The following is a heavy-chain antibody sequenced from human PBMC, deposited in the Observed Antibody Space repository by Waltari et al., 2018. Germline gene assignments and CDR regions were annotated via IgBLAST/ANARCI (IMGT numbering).Heavy chain of an antibody. V-gene: IGHV4-39*07. CDR1: GGSISSSSYY. D-gene: IGHD1-1*01. Sequence: QLQLQESGPGLVKPSETLSLTCTVSGGSISSSSYYWGWIRQPPGKGLEWMGIINPSGGSTSYAQKFQGRVTMTRDTSTSTVYMELSSLRSEDTAVYYCASFWTDAFDIWGQGTMVTVSS. CDR3: ASFWTDAFDI. J-gene: IGHJ3*02. CDR2: INPSGGST.